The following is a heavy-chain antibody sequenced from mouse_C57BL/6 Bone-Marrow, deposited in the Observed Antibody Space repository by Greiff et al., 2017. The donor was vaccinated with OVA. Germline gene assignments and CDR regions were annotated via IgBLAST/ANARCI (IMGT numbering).Heavy chain of an antibody. J-gene: IGHJ1*03. Sequence: QVQLQQPGTELVKPGASVKLSCKASGYTFTSYWMHWVKQRPGQGLEWIGNINPSNGSTNYNEKFKSKATLTVDKSSSTAYMQLSSLTSEDSAVYYCAREGIYDYDGYWYFDVWGTGTTVTVSS. V-gene: IGHV1-53*01. CDR1: GYTFTSYW. CDR2: INPSNGST. CDR3: AREGIYDYDGYWYFDV. D-gene: IGHD2-4*01.